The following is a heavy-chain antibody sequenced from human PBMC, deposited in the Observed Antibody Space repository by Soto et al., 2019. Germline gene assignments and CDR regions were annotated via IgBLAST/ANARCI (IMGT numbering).Heavy chain of an antibody. J-gene: IGHJ4*02. CDR3: AAQNPQHCSGGSCYSYYFDY. Sequence: SVKVSCKASGGTFSSYAISWVRQAPGQGLEWMGGIIPIFGTANYAQKFQGRVTITADESTSTAYMELSSLRSEDTAVYYCAAQNPQHCSGGSCYSYYFDYWGQGTLVTVSS. V-gene: IGHV1-69*13. D-gene: IGHD2-15*01. CDR1: GGTFSSYA. CDR2: IIPIFGTA.